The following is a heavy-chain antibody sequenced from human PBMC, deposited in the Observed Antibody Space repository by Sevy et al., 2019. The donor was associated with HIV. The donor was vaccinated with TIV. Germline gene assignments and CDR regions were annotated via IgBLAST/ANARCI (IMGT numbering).Heavy chain of an antibody. J-gene: IGHJ4*02. V-gene: IGHV4-31*03. CDR2: IYYSGST. CDR3: ARAFSGYGFFAY. CDR1: GGSISSGGYY. D-gene: IGHD5-12*01. Sequence: SETLSLTCTVSGGSISSGGYYWSWIRQHPGKGLEWIGYIYYSGSTYYNPSLKSRVTISVDMSKNQFSLKLSSVTAADTAVYYCARAFSGYGFFAYWGQGTLVTVSS.